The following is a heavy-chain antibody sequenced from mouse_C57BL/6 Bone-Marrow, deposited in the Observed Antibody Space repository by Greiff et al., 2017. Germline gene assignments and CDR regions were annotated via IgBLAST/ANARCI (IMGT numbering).Heavy chain of an antibody. CDR2: ISSGSSNI. V-gene: IGHV5-17*01. CDR3: ARLASYYFDY. J-gene: IGHJ2*01. Sequence: EVKLEESGGGLVKPGGSLKLSCAASGFTFSDYGMHWVRQAPEKGLEWVAYISSGSSNIYYADTVKGRFPISRDNAKNTLFLQMTSLRSEDTAMFYCARLASYYFDYWGQGTTLTVSS. CDR1: GFTFSDYG.